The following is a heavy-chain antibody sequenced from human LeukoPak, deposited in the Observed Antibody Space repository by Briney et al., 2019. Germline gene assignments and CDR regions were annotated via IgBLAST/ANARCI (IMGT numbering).Heavy chain of an antibody. D-gene: IGHD1-26*01. CDR1: GFTFSSYG. V-gene: IGHV3-30*03. CDR2: ISYDGSNK. Sequence: QPGGSLRLSCAASGFTFSSYGMHWVRQAPGKGLEWVAVISYDGSNKYYADSVKGRFTISRDNSKNTLYLQMNSLRAEDTAVYYCARDKVVGATYFDYWGQGILVTVSS. CDR3: ARDKVVGATYFDY. J-gene: IGHJ4*02.